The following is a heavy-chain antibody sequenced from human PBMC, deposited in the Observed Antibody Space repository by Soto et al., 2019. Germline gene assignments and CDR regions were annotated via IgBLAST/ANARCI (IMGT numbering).Heavy chain of an antibody. CDR2: ISYDGYNE. CDR1: GFTFSNFA. Sequence: QVQLVESGGGVVQPGRSLRLSCAASGFTFSNFAMHWVRQAPGKGLEWVAVISYDGYNEYYADSVKGRFTISRDNSKSTLYLQMNSLRPEDTAIYKCATSNRQQQLNPPFDFWGQGILVAVSS. D-gene: IGHD6-13*01. CDR3: ATSNRQQQLNPPFDF. V-gene: IGHV3-30-3*01. J-gene: IGHJ4*02.